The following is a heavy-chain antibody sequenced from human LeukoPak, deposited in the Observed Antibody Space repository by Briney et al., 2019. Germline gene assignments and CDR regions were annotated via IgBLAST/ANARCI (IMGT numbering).Heavy chain of an antibody. D-gene: IGHD5-18*01. CDR2: IYYSGST. J-gene: IGHJ4*02. Sequence: SQTLSLTCTVSGGSISSGGYYWSWIRQHPGKGLEWIGYIYYSGSTYYNPSLKSRVTISVDTSKNQFSLKLSSVTAADTAVYYCARVARDTAMVTPNFDYWGQGTLVTVSS. V-gene: IGHV4-31*03. CDR3: ARVARDTAMVTPNFDY. CDR1: GGSISSGGYY.